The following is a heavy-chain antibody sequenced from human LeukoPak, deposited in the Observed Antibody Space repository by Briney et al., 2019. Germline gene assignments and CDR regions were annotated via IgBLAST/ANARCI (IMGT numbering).Heavy chain of an antibody. Sequence: KPSETLSLTCTVSGDSISSSSYYWGWIRQPPGKGLEWIGNIYYSGSTYYNPSLKSRVTISVDTSKNQFSLKLSSVTAADTAVYYCARNLQFSSEYCGGVCAYTFDIWGQGTMVTVSS. J-gene: IGHJ3*02. CDR1: GDSISSSSYY. V-gene: IGHV4-39*07. CDR2: IYYSGST. D-gene: IGHD2-21*02. CDR3: ARNLQFSSEYCGGVCAYTFDI.